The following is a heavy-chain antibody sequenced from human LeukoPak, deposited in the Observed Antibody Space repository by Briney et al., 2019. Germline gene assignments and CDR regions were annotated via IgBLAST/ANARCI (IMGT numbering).Heavy chain of an antibody. Sequence: GGSLRLSCAASGFTFSSYAMSWVRQAPGKGLEWVSAISGSGGSTYCADSVKGRFTISRDNSKNTLYLQMNSLRAEDTAVYYCAKAFQYYYDSSLYFDYWGQGTLVTVSS. J-gene: IGHJ4*02. CDR3: AKAFQYYYDSSLYFDY. CDR1: GFTFSSYA. CDR2: ISGSGGST. V-gene: IGHV3-23*01. D-gene: IGHD3-22*01.